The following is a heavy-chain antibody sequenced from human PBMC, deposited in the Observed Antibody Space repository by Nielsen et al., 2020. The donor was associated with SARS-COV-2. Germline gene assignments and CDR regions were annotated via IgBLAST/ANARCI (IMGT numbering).Heavy chain of an antibody. D-gene: IGHD3-10*01. CDR3: AKDRGNTMVRGIDY. CDR2: ISGSGGST. J-gene: IGHJ4*02. Sequence: GESLKISCAASGFTFSSYAMSWVRQAPGKGLEWVSAISGSGGSTYYADSVKGRFTISRDNSKNTLYLQMNSLRAEDTAVYYCAKDRGNTMVRGIDYWGQGTLVTVSS. CDR1: GFTFSSYA. V-gene: IGHV3-23*01.